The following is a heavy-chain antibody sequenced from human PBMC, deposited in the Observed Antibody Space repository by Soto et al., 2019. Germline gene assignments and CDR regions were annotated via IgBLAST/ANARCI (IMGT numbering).Heavy chain of an antibody. CDR2: IYYSGST. D-gene: IGHD6-19*01. V-gene: IGHV4-59*01. CDR1: GGTISNYY. J-gene: IGHJ5*02. CDR3: ARAGLWLAPSGFDP. Sequence: PSETLPLTCTVSGGTISNYYWRWIRQPPGKGLEWIGYIYYSGSTNYNPSLKSRVTISVDTSKNQFSLKLSSVTAADTAVYYCARAGLWLAPSGFDPWGQGTLVTVSS.